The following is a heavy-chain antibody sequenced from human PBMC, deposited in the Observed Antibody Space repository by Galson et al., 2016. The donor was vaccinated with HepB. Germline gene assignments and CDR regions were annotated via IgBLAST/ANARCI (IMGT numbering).Heavy chain of an antibody. V-gene: IGHV2-5*01. D-gene: IGHD3-16*01. CDR3: AHTSSAPGEEFDY. J-gene: IGHJ4*02. CDR1: GFSISTEGED. CDR2: IYANDHK. Sequence: PALVKPTQTLTLTCTFSGFSISTEGEDVGWSRQPPGKALEWVALIYANDHKHYSPSLERRLTITKDTSKNQVVLTMANTDLEDTATYYCAHTSSAPGEEFDYWGQGTLVTVSS.